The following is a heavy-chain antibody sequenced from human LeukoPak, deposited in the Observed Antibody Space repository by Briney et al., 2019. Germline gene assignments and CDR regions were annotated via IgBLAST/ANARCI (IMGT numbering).Heavy chain of an antibody. V-gene: IGHV3-53*01. Sequence: GGSLRLSCAASGFTVSSNYMSWVRQAPGEGLEWVSVIYCGGSTYYADSVKGRLTISRDNFKNAVYLQMNSLRAEDTAVYYCWGYHYYGSGRDAFDIWGQGTLVTVSS. CDR3: WGYHYYGSGRDAFDI. J-gene: IGHJ3*02. CDR1: GFTVSSNY. CDR2: IYCGGST. D-gene: IGHD3-10*01.